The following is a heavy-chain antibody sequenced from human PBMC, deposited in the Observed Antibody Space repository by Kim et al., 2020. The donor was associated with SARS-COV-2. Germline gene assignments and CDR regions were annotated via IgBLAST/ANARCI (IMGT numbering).Heavy chain of an antibody. D-gene: IGHD1-1*01. V-gene: IGHV3-48*02. CDR1: GFTFSGAS. CDR3: ARGQLRSFDY. CDR2: IDSSGNAI. J-gene: IGHJ4*02. Sequence: GGSLRLSCTASGFTFSGASMDWVRQAPGKGLEWIAYIDSSGNAIAYADSVRGRFTISRDNGKSSLFLQMNSLRDEDTAVYFCARGQLRSFDYWGPGTRGT.